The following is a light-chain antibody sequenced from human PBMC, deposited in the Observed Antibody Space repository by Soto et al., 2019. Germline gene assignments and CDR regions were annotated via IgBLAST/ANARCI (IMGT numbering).Light chain of an antibody. Sequence: QSALTQPRSVSGSPGQSVTISCTGSSSDVGAYKYVSWYQQHPGMAPTVMIFDVSKRPPGVPDRFSGSKSGNTASLTISGLQAEDEADYYCCSYAGSYTYVFGTGTKVTVL. CDR1: SSDVGAYKY. CDR2: DVS. V-gene: IGLV2-11*01. J-gene: IGLJ1*01. CDR3: CSYAGSYTYV.